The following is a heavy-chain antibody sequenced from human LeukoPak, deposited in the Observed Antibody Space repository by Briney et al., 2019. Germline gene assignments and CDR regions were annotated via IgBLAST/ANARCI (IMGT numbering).Heavy chain of an antibody. CDR3: ARDRCSGGSCHDALDI. CDR1: GYTFMNSG. J-gene: IGHJ3*02. Sequence: ASVKVSCKASGYTFMNSGVSWVRQAPGQGLEWMGWVSGDSAKTNYAQKIQGRVTMTTDTSTSTAYMELRSLRSDDTAVYFCARDRCSGGSCHDALDIWGQGTMVSVSS. V-gene: IGHV1-18*01. CDR2: VSGDSAKT. D-gene: IGHD2-15*01.